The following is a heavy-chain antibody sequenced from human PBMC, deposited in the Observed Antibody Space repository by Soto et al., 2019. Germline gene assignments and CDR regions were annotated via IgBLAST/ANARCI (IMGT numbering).Heavy chain of an antibody. CDR3: ARAHSNGWFLNFDY. D-gene: IGHD6-25*01. V-gene: IGHV5-51*01. Sequence: ESMKISCKGSGYGFAHYWIGWLRQVPWKGLEWMGIIYPGDSDTRYSPSFQGHVTISADQSLSTAYLQWSSLQASDTAIYYCARAHSNGWFLNFDYCGEGNAVTHSS. J-gene: IGHJ4*02. CDR2: IYPGDSDT. CDR1: GYGFAHYW.